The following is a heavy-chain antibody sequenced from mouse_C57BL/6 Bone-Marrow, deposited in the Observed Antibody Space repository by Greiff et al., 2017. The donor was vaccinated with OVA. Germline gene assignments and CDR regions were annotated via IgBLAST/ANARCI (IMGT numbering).Heavy chain of an antibody. J-gene: IGHJ2*01. CDR1: GFTFTTYY. D-gene: IGHD1-1*01. V-gene: IGHV7-3*01. Sequence: EVKLMESGGGLVQPGDSLSLSCAASGFTFTTYYMSWVRQPPGKALEWLAFIRNKPNGSTTGSSASVKGRFTISRDNSQSILYLQMNALRAEDSATYYCARYKGRVAVDYFDYWGQGTALTVSS. CDR3: ARYKGRVAVDYFDY. CDR2: IRNKPNGSTT.